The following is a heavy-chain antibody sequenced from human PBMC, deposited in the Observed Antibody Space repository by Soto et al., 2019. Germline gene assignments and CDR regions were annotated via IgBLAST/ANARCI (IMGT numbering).Heavy chain of an antibody. D-gene: IGHD3-16*01. V-gene: IGHV3-30-3*01. CDR1: GFTFSIYA. J-gene: IGHJ6*02. CDR2: ISYDGSNK. CDR3: ARRAHMSRRGETFSYYYYGMDV. Sequence: PGGSLRLSCAASGFTFSIYAMHWVRQAPGKGLEWVAVISYDGSNKYYADSVKGRFTISRDNSKNTVYLQMNSLRAEDTAMYYCARRAHMSRRGETFSYYYYGMDVWGQGTTVTVS.